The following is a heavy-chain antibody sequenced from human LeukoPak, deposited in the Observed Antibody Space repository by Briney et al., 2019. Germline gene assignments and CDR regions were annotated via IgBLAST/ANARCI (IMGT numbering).Heavy chain of an antibody. CDR2: IFYTGNT. V-gene: IGHV4-39*01. CDR1: DASISVSSYY. D-gene: IGHD4-17*01. J-gene: IGHJ4*02. CDR3: ARQRNDSGDSKSKGGVDC. Sequence: SETLSLTCTVSDASISVSSYYWVWIRQPPGKGLEWIGTIFYTGNTYYNPSLESRLTISVDTSKNQFSLKMNSVTAADTAVYYCARQRNDSGDSKSKGGVDCWGQGTLVTVSS.